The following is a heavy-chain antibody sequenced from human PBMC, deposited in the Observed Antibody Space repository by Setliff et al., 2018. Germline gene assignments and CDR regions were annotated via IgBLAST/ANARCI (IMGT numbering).Heavy chain of an antibody. CDR2: IYDTGST. V-gene: IGHV4-59*08. Sequence: SETLSLTCTVSDGSISNAYWSWIRQSPGKGPEWIGYIYDTGSTNSDPSLKSRVTISVDTSKNQFSLNLSSLTAADTAVYYCARHRGVVAASDYMDVWGKGTTVTVSS. CDR1: DGSISNAY. D-gene: IGHD2-15*01. J-gene: IGHJ6*03. CDR3: ARHRGVVAASDYMDV.